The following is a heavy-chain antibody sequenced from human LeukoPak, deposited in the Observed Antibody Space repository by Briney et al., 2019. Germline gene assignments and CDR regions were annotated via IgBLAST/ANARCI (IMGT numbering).Heavy chain of an antibody. J-gene: IGHJ4*02. CDR3: ARLVGYYYDVQDY. Sequence: SENLSLTCTVSGGSISSYYWSWLRQPTGKGLEWVGYIYYSGSTNYNPSLKSRVTTSVDTSKYQCSLKLSSVTAADTAVYYCARLVGYYYDVQDYWGQGTLVTVSS. CDR2: IYYSGST. D-gene: IGHD3-22*01. CDR1: GGSISSYY. V-gene: IGHV4-59*01.